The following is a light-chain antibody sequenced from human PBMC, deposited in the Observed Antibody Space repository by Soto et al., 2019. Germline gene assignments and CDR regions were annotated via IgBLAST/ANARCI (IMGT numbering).Light chain of an antibody. CDR1: QSLSSY. V-gene: IGKV3-11*01. Sequence: EIVLTQSPATLSLSPGERATLSCRASQSLSSYLAWYQQKPGQAPRLLIYDASNRATGIPDRFSGSGSGTDFTLTISSLQSEDFAVYYCQQYNSWPPITFGQGTRLEIK. CDR3: QQYNSWPPIT. J-gene: IGKJ5*01. CDR2: DAS.